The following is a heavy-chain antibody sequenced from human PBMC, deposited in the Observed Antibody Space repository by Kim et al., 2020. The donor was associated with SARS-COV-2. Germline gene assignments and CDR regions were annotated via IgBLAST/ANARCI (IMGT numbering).Heavy chain of an antibody. CDR2: ISGYDGEI. CDR3: ARAGEVPSPNWFGA. CDR1: GYVFTSYY. Sequence: ASVKVSCKASGYVFTSYYITWVRQAPGQGLEWMGWISGYDGEIKYAQKFQGRVTMTADTSTSTSYMELKSLTSDDTAIYYCARAGEVPSPNWFGAWGQGTLVTVSS. V-gene: IGHV1-18*04. J-gene: IGHJ5*02. D-gene: IGHD3-16*01.